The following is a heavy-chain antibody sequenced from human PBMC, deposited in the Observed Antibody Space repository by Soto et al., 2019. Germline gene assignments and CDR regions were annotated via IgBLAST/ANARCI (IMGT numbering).Heavy chain of an antibody. V-gene: IGHV3-15*01. D-gene: IGHD3-22*01. CDR1: GFTFSNAW. CDR2: IKSKTDGGTT. J-gene: IGHJ5*02. CDR3: TTDPTTMIVVVRAADWFDP. Sequence: EVQLVESGGGLVKPGGSLRLSCAASGFTFSNAWMSWVRQAPGKGLEWVGRIKSKTDGGTTDYAAPVKGRFTISRHDSKNTLYLQMNSLKTEDTAVYYCTTDPTTMIVVVRAADWFDPWGQGTLVTVSS.